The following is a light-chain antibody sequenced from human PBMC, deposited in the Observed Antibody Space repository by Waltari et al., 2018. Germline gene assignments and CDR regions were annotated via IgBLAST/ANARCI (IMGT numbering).Light chain of an antibody. Sequence: QSALTQPRSVSGSPGQSVTISCTGSREAIGTYDYVSWYQHHPGEAPKLIIHDVFKRPSGVPNRFSGSKSGNTASLTISGLQADDEADYYCCSYAGSYTSLFGGGTKLTVL. V-gene: IGLV2-11*01. CDR3: CSYAGSYTSL. J-gene: IGLJ2*01. CDR2: DVF. CDR1: REAIGTYDY.